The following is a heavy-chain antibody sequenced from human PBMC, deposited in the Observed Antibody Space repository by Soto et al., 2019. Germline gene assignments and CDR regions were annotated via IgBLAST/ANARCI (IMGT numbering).Heavy chain of an antibody. D-gene: IGHD2-15*01. V-gene: IGHV3-30-3*01. CDR1: GFILSTYA. Sequence: QVQLVESGGGVVQPGRSRRLSCAASGFILSTYAMYWVRQAPGKGLEWVAVISYDGNNKYYADSVKGRFTISRDNSKNTLYLQMNSLRAEDTAVYYCARAGCDGGSCYTLVGLRYGMDVWGQGTTVTVSS. J-gene: IGHJ6*02. CDR2: ISYDGNNK. CDR3: ARAGCDGGSCYTLVGLRYGMDV.